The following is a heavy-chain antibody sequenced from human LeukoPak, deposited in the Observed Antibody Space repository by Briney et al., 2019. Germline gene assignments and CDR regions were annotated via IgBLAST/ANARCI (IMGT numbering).Heavy chain of an antibody. D-gene: IGHD3-22*01. V-gene: IGHV3-30-3*01. CDR2: ISFDGSNK. J-gene: IGHJ4*02. CDR1: TFTFSNYA. CDR3: AREYYYDSSGYYY. Sequence: GGSLRLSCAASTFTFSNYAMHWVRQAPGKGLEWVAVISFDGSNKYYADSVRGRFTISRDNSKNTLYLQMNSLRIEDTAVYYCAREYYYDSSGYYYWGQGTLVTVSS.